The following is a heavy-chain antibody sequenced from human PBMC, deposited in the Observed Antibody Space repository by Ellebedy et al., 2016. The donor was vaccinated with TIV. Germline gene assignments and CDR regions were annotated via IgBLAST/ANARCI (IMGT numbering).Heavy chain of an antibody. J-gene: IGHJ2*01. Sequence: GESLKISCAASGFTFSRYAMSWVRQAPGKGLEWVSATSGSGGSTYYAGSVKGRFTISRDNSKNTLYLQMNSLRAEDTAVYYCAKVRGATGSWYFDLWGRGTLVPVSS. V-gene: IGHV3-23*01. D-gene: IGHD1-26*01. CDR3: AKVRGATGSWYFDL. CDR1: GFTFSRYA. CDR2: TSGSGGST.